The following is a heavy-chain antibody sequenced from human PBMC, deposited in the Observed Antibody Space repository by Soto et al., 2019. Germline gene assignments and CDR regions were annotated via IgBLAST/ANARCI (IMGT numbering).Heavy chain of an antibody. J-gene: IGHJ4*02. Sequence: PSETLSLTFTVSGGSVSSYYWGWIRQSPGKALEWIGYIYYSGSTKYNPSLKSRVTMSVDTSNNQFSLRVSSVTAADTAVYYCARHSNRNYGLYYFDFWGLGALVTVSS. CDR3: ARHSNRNYGLYYFDF. V-gene: IGHV4-59*08. CDR1: GGSVSSYY. D-gene: IGHD4-4*01. CDR2: IYYSGST.